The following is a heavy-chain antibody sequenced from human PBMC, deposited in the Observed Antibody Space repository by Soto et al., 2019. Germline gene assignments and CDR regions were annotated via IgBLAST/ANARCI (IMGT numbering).Heavy chain of an antibody. Sequence: QVHLVESGGGMVQPGTSLRLSCTASGFTFNSLSLHWVRQRPDKGLEWVAVISFDGRVTYYEDFVKGRFTVSRDNSKNTIYLQVNSLRAEDTAVYYCAREPYGDSQYFDYWGQGTLVTVSS. CDR1: GFTFNSLS. V-gene: IGHV3-30*04. D-gene: IGHD2-21*02. CDR3: AREPYGDSQYFDY. CDR2: ISFDGRVT. J-gene: IGHJ4*02.